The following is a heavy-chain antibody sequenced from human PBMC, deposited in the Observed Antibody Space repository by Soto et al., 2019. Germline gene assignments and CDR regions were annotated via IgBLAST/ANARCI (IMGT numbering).Heavy chain of an antibody. V-gene: IGHV3-73*01. CDR2: IRSKANSYAT. D-gene: IGHD4-17*01. CDR1: GFTFGGSA. J-gene: IGHJ4*02. CDR3: TSTVTTFIARDY. Sequence: GGSLRLSCAASGFTFGGSAMHWVRQASGKGLEWVGRIRSKANSYATAYAASVKGRFTISRDDSKNTAYLQMNSLKTEDTAVYYCTSTVTTFIARDYWGQGTLVTVSS.